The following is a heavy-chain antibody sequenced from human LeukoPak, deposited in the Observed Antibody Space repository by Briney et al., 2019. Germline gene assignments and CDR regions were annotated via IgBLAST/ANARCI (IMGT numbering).Heavy chain of an antibody. D-gene: IGHD6-13*01. CDR2: INPNSGGT. V-gene: IGHV1-2*04. J-gene: IGHJ6*03. CDR1: GYTFTGYY. CDR3: TAALLGLYYYYMDV. Sequence: PQASVKVSCKASGYTFTGYYMHWVPQAPGQGLEWMGWINPNSGGTNYAQKFQGWVTMTRDTSISTAYMELSRLRSDDTAVYYCTAALLGLYYYYMDVWGKGTTVTVSS.